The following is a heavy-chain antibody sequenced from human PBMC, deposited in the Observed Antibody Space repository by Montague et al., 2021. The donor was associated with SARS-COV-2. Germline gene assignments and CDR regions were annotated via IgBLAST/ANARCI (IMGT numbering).Heavy chain of an antibody. Sequence: SETLSLTCAVYGGSFSGYYWSWIRQPPEKGLEWIGGISHSGSTNYNPSLKSRVTISIDTSKNQFSLKLSSVTAADTAVYYCARCAYRVLVVTSCDDMDVWGQGILVIVSS. CDR1: GGSFSGYY. CDR2: ISHSGST. V-gene: IGHV4-34*01. D-gene: IGHD3-16*01. J-gene: IGHJ6*02. CDR3: ARCAYRVLVVTSCDDMDV.